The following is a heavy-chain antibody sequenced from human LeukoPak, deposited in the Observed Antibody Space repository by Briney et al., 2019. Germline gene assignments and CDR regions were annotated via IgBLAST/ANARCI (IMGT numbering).Heavy chain of an antibody. Sequence: SETLSLTCTVSGYSITSGYYWGWIRQPPGKGLEWIATISHSGRTYYNPSLKSRVTISVDRSKNQFSLKLSSVTAADTAVYYCASFYYGSGDVWGQGTTVTVSS. CDR2: ISHSGRT. D-gene: IGHD3-10*01. J-gene: IGHJ6*02. CDR1: GYSITSGYY. V-gene: IGHV4-38-2*02. CDR3: ASFYYGSGDV.